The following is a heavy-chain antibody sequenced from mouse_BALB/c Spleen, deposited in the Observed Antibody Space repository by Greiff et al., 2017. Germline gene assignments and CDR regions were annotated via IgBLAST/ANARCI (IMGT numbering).Heavy chain of an antibody. Sequence: EVQLVESGGGLVKPGGSLKLSCAASGFTFSSYAMSWVRQTPEERLEWVATISSGGSYTYYPDSVKGRFTISRDNAKNTLYLQMSSLRSEDTAMYYCAREDGKRFFDYWGQGTTLTVSS. CDR2: ISSGGSYT. D-gene: IGHD2-1*01. V-gene: IGHV5-9-3*01. J-gene: IGHJ2*01. CDR1: GFTFSSYA. CDR3: AREDGKRFFDY.